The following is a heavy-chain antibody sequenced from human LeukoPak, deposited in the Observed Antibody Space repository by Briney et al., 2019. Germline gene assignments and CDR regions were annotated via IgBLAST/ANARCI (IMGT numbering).Heavy chain of an antibody. V-gene: IGHV3-23*01. CDR1: GFTFNIYA. Sequence: GGSLRPSCAASGFTFNIYAMNWVRQAPGKGLEWVAAISGSGVSSRDADSVKGRFTISRDNSKNPLYLQMSSLRAEDTAVYYCAKDHMSSPVTYGYSFDSWGQGTLVTVSS. D-gene: IGHD5-18*01. CDR2: ISGSGVSS. CDR3: AKDHMSSPVTYGYSFDS. J-gene: IGHJ4*02.